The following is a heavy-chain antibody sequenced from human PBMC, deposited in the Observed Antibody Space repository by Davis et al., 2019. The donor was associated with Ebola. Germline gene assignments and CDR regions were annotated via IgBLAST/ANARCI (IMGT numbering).Heavy chain of an antibody. CDR2: INAGNGNT. CDR1: GYTFTSYA. V-gene: IGHV1-3*01. CDR3: ARDSSGWYYLDY. J-gene: IGHJ4*02. Sequence: AASVKVSCKASGYTFTSYAMHWVRQAPGQRLEWMGWINAGNGNTKYSQKFQGRVTITRDTSASTAYMELSSLRSEDTAVYYCARDSSGWYYLDYWGQGTLVTVSS. D-gene: IGHD6-19*01.